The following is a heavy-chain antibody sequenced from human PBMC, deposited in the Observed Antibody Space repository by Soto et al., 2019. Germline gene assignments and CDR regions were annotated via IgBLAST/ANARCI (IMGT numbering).Heavy chain of an antibody. CDR3: ARDQGSVLMVYADYYYGMDV. CDR2: ISSSSSYI. CDR1: GFTFSSYS. J-gene: IGHJ6*02. D-gene: IGHD2-8*01. Sequence: PGGSLRLSCAASGFTFSSYSMNWVRQAPGKGLEWVPSISSSSSYIYYADSVKGRFTISRDNAKNSLYLQMNSLRAEDTAVYYCARDQGSVLMVYADYYYGMDVWGQGTTVTVSS. V-gene: IGHV3-21*01.